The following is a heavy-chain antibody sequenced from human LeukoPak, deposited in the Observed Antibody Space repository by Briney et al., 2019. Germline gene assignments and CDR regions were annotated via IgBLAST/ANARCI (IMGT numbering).Heavy chain of an antibody. V-gene: IGHV3-23*01. J-gene: IGHJ5*02. CDR2: ISGSGGST. CDR3: AKGSKELWLKAWFDP. CDR1: GFTFNNYA. D-gene: IGHD3-10*01. Sequence: GGSLRLSCAAPGFTFNNYAMTWVRQAPGKGLEWVSAISGSGGSTYYADSVKGRFTISRDNSKNTLDLQMNSLRAEDTAVYYCAKGSKELWLKAWFDPWGQGTLVTVSS.